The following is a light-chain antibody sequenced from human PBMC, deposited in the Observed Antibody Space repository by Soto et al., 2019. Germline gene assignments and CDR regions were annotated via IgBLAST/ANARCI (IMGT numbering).Light chain of an antibody. CDR1: QGMTSN. V-gene: IGKV3-15*01. J-gene: IGKJ1*01. Sequence: IVMTQSPATLSVSPGGRVTLSCRATQGMTSNLSRYQQKPGQGPRLLIYGAYSRARGTPGRSSGSVSGTEFTLTISSLQTEDFAVYYCQQYNNWPPWTLGQGTRWIS. CDR2: GAY. CDR3: QQYNNWPPWT.